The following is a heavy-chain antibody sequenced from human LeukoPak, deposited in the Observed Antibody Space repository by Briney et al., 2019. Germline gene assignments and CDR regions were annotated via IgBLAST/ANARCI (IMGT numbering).Heavy chain of an antibody. Sequence: GGSLKLSCAASGFTFSSYSMNWVRQAPGKGLEWVSSISSSSSYIYYADSVKGRFTISRDNAKNSLYLQMNSLRAEDTAVYYCARRASAYSHPYDYWGQGTLVTVSS. CDR1: GFTFSSYS. CDR2: ISSSSSYI. J-gene: IGHJ4*02. D-gene: IGHD4/OR15-4a*01. CDR3: ARRASAYSHPYDY. V-gene: IGHV3-21*04.